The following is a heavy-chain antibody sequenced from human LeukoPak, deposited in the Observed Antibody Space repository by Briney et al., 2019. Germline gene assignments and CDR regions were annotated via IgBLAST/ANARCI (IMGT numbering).Heavy chain of an antibody. D-gene: IGHD3-3*01. CDR1: NGSFSTYN. V-gene: IGHV4-34*03. CDR3: SGFRWSGYYPDY. J-gene: IGHJ4*02. CDR2: INHISTT. Sequence: SETLSLTCGVYNGSFSTYNWTWIRQPPGQGLEWIGQINHISTTKYNPSLVSRVTLSVDTSKNQFSLKLSSVTAADTAVYYCSGFRWSGYYPDYWGQGTLVTVSS.